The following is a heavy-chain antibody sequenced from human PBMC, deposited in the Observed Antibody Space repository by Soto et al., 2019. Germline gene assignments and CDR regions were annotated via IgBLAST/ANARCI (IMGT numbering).Heavy chain of an antibody. Sequence: GGSLRLSCAASGFTFSSYGMHWVRQAPGKGLEWVAVIWYDGSNKYYADSVKGRFTISRDNSKNTLYLQMNSLRAEDTAVYYCARDGRGLAWDYWGRGTLVTVSS. J-gene: IGHJ4*02. CDR1: GFTFSSYG. D-gene: IGHD3-3*01. CDR2: IWYDGSNK. CDR3: ARDGRGLAWDY. V-gene: IGHV3-33*01.